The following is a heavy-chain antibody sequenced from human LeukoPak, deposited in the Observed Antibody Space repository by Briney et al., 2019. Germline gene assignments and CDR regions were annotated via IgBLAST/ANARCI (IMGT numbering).Heavy chain of an antibody. J-gene: IGHJ5*02. CDR3: AKYCSGGNCYSGLS. CDR2: FSGGVIST. CDR1: GFSITNYW. Sequence: PGGSLRLSCAASGFSITNYWMHWVRQAPGKGPVWVSTFSGGVISTYYTGSVKGRFTISRDNSKNTLFLQMNSLRAEDTAVYYCAKYCSGGNCYSGLSWGQGTLVTVSS. D-gene: IGHD2-15*01. V-gene: IGHV3-23*01.